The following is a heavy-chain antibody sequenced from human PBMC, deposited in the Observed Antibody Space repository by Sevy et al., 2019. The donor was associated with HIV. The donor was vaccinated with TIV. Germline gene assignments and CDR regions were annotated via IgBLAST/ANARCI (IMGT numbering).Heavy chain of an antibody. V-gene: IGHV3-7*03. J-gene: IGHJ6*02. Sequence: GGSLRLSCAASGFTFSNYWMSWVRQAPGKGLEWVANIKRDGSEKYYVDSVKGRFTISRDNAKNSLYLQINSLRAEDTAVYYCARDCSSASCLWGMDVWGQGTTVTVSS. CDR3: ARDCSSASCLWGMDV. D-gene: IGHD2-2*01. CDR1: GFTFSNYW. CDR2: IKRDGSEK.